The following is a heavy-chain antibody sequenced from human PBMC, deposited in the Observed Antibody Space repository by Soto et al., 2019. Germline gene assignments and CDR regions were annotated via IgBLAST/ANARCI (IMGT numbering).Heavy chain of an antibody. Sequence: QITLKESGPTLVKPTQTLTLTCTFSGFSLNTGGLGVGWIRQPPGKALEWLALIYWYGDKRYSPSLKSRLSITKDTSNNQVVLSMTNMDPVDTATYYCAHSRCGGDCLRSSSSHYYYGMDVWGQGTTVTVSS. V-gene: IGHV2-5*01. J-gene: IGHJ6*02. CDR1: GFSLNTGGLG. CDR2: IYWYGDK. D-gene: IGHD2-21*02. CDR3: AHSRCGGDCLRSSSSHYYYGMDV.